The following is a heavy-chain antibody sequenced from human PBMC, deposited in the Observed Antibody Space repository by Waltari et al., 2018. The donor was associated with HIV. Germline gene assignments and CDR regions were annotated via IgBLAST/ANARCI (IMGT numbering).Heavy chain of an antibody. V-gene: IGHV4-59*08. CDR2: SFYGGDT. CDR3: ARPIRGSGVGAFHV. D-gene: IGHD1-26*01. J-gene: IGHJ6*02. Sequence: QVHPQESGPGLVKPSEALSLPCSVAGDSLINYYWSWVRQSPGKGLEWIGYSFYGGDTNYNPSLKSRATISIDPSASQLSLKINSVTAADSGVYYCARPIRGSGVGAFHVWGQGTTVIVSS. CDR1: GDSLINYY.